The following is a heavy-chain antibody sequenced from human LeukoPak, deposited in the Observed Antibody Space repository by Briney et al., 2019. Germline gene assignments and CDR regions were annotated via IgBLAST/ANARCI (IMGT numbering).Heavy chain of an antibody. D-gene: IGHD3-10*01. CDR1: GGTFSSYA. CDR3: HGSGSYYEDY. Sequence: ASVKVSCKASGGTFSSYAISWVRQAPGQGLEWMGWISAYNGNTNYAQKLQGRVTMTTDTSTSTAYMELRSLRSDDTAVYYCHGSGSYYEDYWGQGTLVTVSS. J-gene: IGHJ4*02. V-gene: IGHV1-18*01. CDR2: ISAYNGNT.